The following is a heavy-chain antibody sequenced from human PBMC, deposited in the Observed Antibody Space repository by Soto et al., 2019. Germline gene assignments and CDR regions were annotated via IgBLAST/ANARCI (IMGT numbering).Heavy chain of an antibody. CDR3: ARASATIAAAAIFDY. Sequence: PSETLSLTCTVSGGSISSGGYYWSWIRQHPGKGLEWIGYIYQSGSTNYNPSLESRVRMSVDKSRNQFSLKLTSVSAADTAVYYCARASATIAAAAIFDYWGQGTLVTVSS. CDR2: IYQSGST. CDR1: GGSISSGGYY. V-gene: IGHV4-31*03. J-gene: IGHJ4*02. D-gene: IGHD6-13*01.